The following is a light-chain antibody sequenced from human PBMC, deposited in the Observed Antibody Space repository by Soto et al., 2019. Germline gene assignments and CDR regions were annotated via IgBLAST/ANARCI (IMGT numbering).Light chain of an antibody. V-gene: IGLV3-21*02. J-gene: IGLJ3*02. Sequence: SYELTQAPSVSVAPGQTATITCGGNKIGDKSVHWYQHKPGQAPILVVYDLNDRPSGIPERFSGFNSGNTATLTIGRVEVGDEADYFCQVWDGPKDLWVFGGGTKLTVL. CDR2: DLN. CDR3: QVWDGPKDLWV. CDR1: KIGDKS.